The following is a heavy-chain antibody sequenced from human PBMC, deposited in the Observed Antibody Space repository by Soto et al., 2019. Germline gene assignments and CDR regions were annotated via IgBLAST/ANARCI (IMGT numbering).Heavy chain of an antibody. V-gene: IGHV3-74*01. CDR1: GFTFSSYY. CDR3: ARGSYGDPPALDY. J-gene: IGHJ4*02. Sequence: EVQLVESGGGLVQPGGSLRLSCAASGFTFSSYYMHWVRQAPGKGLVWISRIKTDGSFSSYADSVKGRFTISRDNARNTLFLQMNSLSDDDTAVYYCARGSYGDPPALDYWGQGTLVSVSS. CDR2: IKTDGSFS. D-gene: IGHD4-17*01.